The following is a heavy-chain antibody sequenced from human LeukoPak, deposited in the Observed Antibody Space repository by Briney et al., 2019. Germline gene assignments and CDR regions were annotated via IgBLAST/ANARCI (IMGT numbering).Heavy chain of an antibody. Sequence: PGGSLRLSRAASGFTFSSYGMHWVRQAPGKGLGWVANINEDGGAKYYVDSVKGRFTISRDNAKDSQYLQMNSLRVEDTAVYYCATKGGDYWGQGTLVTVSS. CDR3: ATKGGDY. CDR1: GFTFSSYG. J-gene: IGHJ4*02. V-gene: IGHV3-7*01. D-gene: IGHD3-16*01. CDR2: INEDGGAK.